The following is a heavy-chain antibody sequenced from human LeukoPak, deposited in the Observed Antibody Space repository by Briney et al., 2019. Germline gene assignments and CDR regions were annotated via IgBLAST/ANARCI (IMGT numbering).Heavy chain of an antibody. CDR2: IYYSGST. CDR3: AREDSSGQYFDY. D-gene: IGHD3-22*01. CDR1: GGSISSYY. Sequence: SETLSLTCTVSGGSISSYYWSWIRQPPGKGLEWIGYIYYSGSTNYNPSLKSRVTISVDTSKNQFSLKLSSVTAADTAVYYCAREDSSGQYFDYWGQGTLVTVSS. J-gene: IGHJ4*02. V-gene: IGHV4-59*01.